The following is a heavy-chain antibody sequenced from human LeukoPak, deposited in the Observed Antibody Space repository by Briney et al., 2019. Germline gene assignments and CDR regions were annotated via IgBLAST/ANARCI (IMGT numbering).Heavy chain of an antibody. J-gene: IGHJ5*02. CDR2: ISGSGGST. V-gene: IGHV3-23*01. Sequence: PGGSLRLSCAASGFTFSSYAMSRVRQAPGKGLEWVSAISGSGGSTYYADSVKGRFTISRDNSKNTLYLQMNSLRAEDTAVYYCAKDVGATVLNWFDPWGQGTLVTVSS. CDR3: AKDVGATVLNWFDP. D-gene: IGHD1-26*01. CDR1: GFTFSSYA.